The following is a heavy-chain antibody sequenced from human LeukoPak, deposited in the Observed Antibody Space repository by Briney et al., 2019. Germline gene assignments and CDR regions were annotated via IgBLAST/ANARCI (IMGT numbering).Heavy chain of an antibody. D-gene: IGHD6-13*01. CDR1: GFTFKTYA. Sequence: PGGSLRLSCAASGFTFKTYAMSWVRQASGKGLEWVSAISGSGGSTKYADSVKGRFTISRDNSKNTLYLQMNSLRAEDTAVYYCAKVIHVTSSWPDFDYWGQGTLVTVSS. CDR2: ISGSGGST. J-gene: IGHJ4*02. V-gene: IGHV3-23*01. CDR3: AKVIHVTSSWPDFDY.